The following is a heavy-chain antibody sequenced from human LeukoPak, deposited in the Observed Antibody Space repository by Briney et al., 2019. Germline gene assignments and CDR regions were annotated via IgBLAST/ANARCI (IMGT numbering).Heavy chain of an antibody. V-gene: IGHV3-23*01. Sequence: GGSLRLSCAASGFTFSSYGMHWVRQAPGKGLEWVSAISGSGGSTYYADSVKGRFTISRDNSKNTLYLQMNSLRAEDTAVYYCAKDLFTATIYYFDYWGQGTLVTVSS. CDR1: GFTFSSYG. CDR3: AKDLFTATIYYFDY. D-gene: IGHD3-9*01. J-gene: IGHJ4*02. CDR2: ISGSGGST.